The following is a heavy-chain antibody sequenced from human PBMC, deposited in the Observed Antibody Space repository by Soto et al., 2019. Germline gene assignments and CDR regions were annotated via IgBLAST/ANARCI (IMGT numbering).Heavy chain of an antibody. CDR3: AREGSTVVLHNAFDI. J-gene: IGHJ3*02. D-gene: IGHD4-17*01. CDR2: IIPIFGTA. Sequence: QVQLVQSGAEVKKPGSSVKVSCKASGGTFSSYAISWVRQAPGQGLEWMGGIIPIFGTANYAQKFQGRVTIXXDXSXXTAYMELSSLRSEDTAVYYCAREGSTVVLHNAFDIWGQGTMVTVSS. CDR1: GGTFSSYA. V-gene: IGHV1-69*12.